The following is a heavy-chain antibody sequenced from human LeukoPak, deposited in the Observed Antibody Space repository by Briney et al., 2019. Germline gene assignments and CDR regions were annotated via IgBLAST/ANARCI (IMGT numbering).Heavy chain of an antibody. CDR3: ARGYCSSTNCPKAYYFDY. CDR2: INSAASST. CDR1: GFNFSSYW. D-gene: IGHD2-2*01. V-gene: IGHV3-74*01. Sequence: GGSLRLSCAASGFNFSSYWMHWVRQAPGKGLVWVSRINSAASSTNYADSVKGRFTISRDNAKNTLYLQMNSLRAEDTAVYYCARGYCSSTNCPKAYYFDYWGQGTLVTVSS. J-gene: IGHJ4*02.